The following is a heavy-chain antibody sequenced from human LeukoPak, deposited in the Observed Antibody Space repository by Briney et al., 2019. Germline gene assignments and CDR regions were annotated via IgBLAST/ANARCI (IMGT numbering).Heavy chain of an antibody. CDR2: IIGSGSST. CDR1: GFTFSSYA. V-gene: IGHV3-23*01. J-gene: IGHJ4*02. Sequence: PGGSLRLSCAASGFTFSSYAMSWVRQAPGKGLEWVSAIIGSGSSTHYADSVKGRFTISRDNSKNTLFLQMNSLRAEDTAVYYCAKDRAQQLVLDFWGQGTLVTVSS. D-gene: IGHD6-13*01. CDR3: AKDRAQQLVLDF.